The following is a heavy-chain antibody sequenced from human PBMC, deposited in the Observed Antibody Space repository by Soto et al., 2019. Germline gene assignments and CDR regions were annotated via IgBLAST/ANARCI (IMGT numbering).Heavy chain of an antibody. Sequence: SETLSLTCAVYGGSFSGYYWSWIRQPPGKGLEWIGEINHSGSTNYNPSLKSRVTISVDTSKNQFSLKLSSVTAADTAVYYCEAASLYMDVWGKGTTVTVSS. J-gene: IGHJ6*03. CDR3: EAASLYMDV. D-gene: IGHD2-15*01. CDR2: INHSGST. CDR1: GGSFSGYY. V-gene: IGHV4-34*01.